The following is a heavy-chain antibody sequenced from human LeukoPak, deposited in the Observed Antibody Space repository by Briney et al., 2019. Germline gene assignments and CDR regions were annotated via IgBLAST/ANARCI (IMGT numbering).Heavy chain of an antibody. CDR2: ISSSSSTI. J-gene: IGHJ6*03. CDR3: ARGEYSGYDYPYYYYYMDV. V-gene: IGHV3-48*01. D-gene: IGHD5-12*01. Sequence: GGSLRLSCAASGFTFSSYEMNWVRQAPGKGLEWVSYISSSSSTIYYADSVKGRFTISRDNAKNSLYLQMNSLRAEDTAVYYCARGEYSGYDYPYYYYYMDVWGKGTTVTVSS. CDR1: GFTFSSYE.